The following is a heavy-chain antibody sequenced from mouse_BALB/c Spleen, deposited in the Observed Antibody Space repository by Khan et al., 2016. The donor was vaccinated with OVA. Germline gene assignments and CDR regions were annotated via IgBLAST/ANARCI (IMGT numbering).Heavy chain of an antibody. CDR3: AREEALYYFDY. Sequence: QVHVKQSGAELVRPGASVKLSCKTSGYIFTSYWIHWVKQRSGQGLEWIARIYPGTDNTYYNEKLKDKATLTADKSSRTASMQLSSLKSEDSAVYFCAREEALYYFDYWGQGTTLTVSS. J-gene: IGHJ2*01. D-gene: IGHD3-2*02. V-gene: IGHV1-76*01. CDR2: IYPGTDNT. CDR1: GYIFTSYW.